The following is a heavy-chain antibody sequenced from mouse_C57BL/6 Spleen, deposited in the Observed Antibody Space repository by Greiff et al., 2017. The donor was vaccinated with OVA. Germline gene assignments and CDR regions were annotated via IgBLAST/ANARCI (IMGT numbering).Heavy chain of an antibody. D-gene: IGHD1-1*01. Sequence: QVQLKQPGAELVKPGASVKLSCKASGYTFTSYWMHWVTQRPGQGLEWIGMIHPNSGSTNYNEKFKSKATLTVDKSSSTAYMQLSSLTSEDSAVYYCAREAVVEGYWGQGTTLTVSS. CDR3: AREAVVEGY. J-gene: IGHJ2*01. V-gene: IGHV1-64*01. CDR1: GYTFTSYW. CDR2: IHPNSGST.